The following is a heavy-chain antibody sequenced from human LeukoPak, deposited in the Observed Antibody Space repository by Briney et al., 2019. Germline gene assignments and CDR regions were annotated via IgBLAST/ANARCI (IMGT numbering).Heavy chain of an antibody. CDR3: ARDLNTAMGAGSFDY. V-gene: IGHV3-53*01. D-gene: IGHD5-18*01. CDR1: GFTFSSYE. J-gene: IGHJ4*02. Sequence: GGSLRLSCAASGFTFSSYEMNWVRQAPGKGLEWVSVIYSGGSTYYADSVKGRFTISRDNSKNTLYLQMNSLRAEDTAVYYCARDLNTAMGAGSFDYWGQGTLVTVSS. CDR2: IYSGGST.